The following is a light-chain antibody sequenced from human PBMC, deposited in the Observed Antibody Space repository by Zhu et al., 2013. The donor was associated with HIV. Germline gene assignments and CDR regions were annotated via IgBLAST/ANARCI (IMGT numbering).Light chain of an antibody. Sequence: DIVMTQSPATMSVSAGERATFSCRASQSVGTNVAWYQQKAGQAPRLLVYGASTRATNIPARFSGSGSGTEFSLSISRLEPEDFAVYYCQQYGISPLTFGGGTTVESK. CDR2: GAS. CDR3: QQYGISPLT. J-gene: IGKJ4*01. CDR1: QSVGTN. V-gene: IGKV3-15*01.